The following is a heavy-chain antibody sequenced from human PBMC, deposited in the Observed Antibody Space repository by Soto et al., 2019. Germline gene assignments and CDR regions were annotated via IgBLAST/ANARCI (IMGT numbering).Heavy chain of an antibody. V-gene: IGHV3-33*01. CDR2: ICYDGSND. CDR3: ARAISSGIYYDSIGY. CDR1: GSNTAPYA. J-gene: IGHJ4*02. Sequence: QVHLVESGGGWWSLGSPLDFPLEGPGSNTAPYAFTGSARPPAKGLRWRPLICYDGSNDHYAASVKGRFTISRDNSKKTLYLQMNNLRADDTAVYYCARAISSGIYYDSIGYWGRGTLVTVSS. D-gene: IGHD1-26*01.